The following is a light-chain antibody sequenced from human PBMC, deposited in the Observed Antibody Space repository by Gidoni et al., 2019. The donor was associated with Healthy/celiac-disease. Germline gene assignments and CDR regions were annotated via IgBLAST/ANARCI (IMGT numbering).Light chain of an antibody. V-gene: IGLV2-14*01. CDR3: SSYTRSTLVV. Sequence: QSALTQPASVSGSPGQSITISCTGTSSDVGGYDYVSWYQQHPDKAPKLMIYEVNNRPSGVSNRFSGSKSGNTASLTISGLQAEDEADYYCSSYTRSTLVVFGGGTNLTVL. J-gene: IGLJ2*01. CDR2: EVN. CDR1: SSDVGGYDY.